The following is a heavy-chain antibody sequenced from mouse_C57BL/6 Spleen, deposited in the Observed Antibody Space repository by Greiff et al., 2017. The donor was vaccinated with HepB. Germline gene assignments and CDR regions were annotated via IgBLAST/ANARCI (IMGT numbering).Heavy chain of an antibody. Sequence: EVKVEESGGGLVQPGGSMKLSCAASGFTFSDAWMDWVRQSPEKGLELVAEIRNKANDHATYYAESVKVRFTISRDDSKSSVYLQMNSLRAEDTGIYYCTRRGTTVVAHWYFDVWGTGTTVTVSS. J-gene: IGHJ1*03. D-gene: IGHD1-1*01. CDR3: TRRGTTVVAHWYFDV. CDR1: GFTFSDAW. CDR2: IRNKANDHAT. V-gene: IGHV6-6*01.